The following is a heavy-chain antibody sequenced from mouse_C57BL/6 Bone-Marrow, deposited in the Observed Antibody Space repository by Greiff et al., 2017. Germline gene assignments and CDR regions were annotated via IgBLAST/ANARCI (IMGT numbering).Heavy chain of an antibody. J-gene: IGHJ2*01. V-gene: IGHV5-6*01. CDR2: ISSGGSYT. Sequence: EVNLVESGGDLVKPGGSLKLSCAASGFTFSSYGMSWVRQTPDKRLEWVATISSGGSYTYYPDSVKGRFTISRDNAKNTLYLQMSSLKSEDTAMYYCARHNYGSADYWGQGTTLTVSS. D-gene: IGHD1-1*01. CDR1: GFTFSSYG. CDR3: ARHNYGSADY.